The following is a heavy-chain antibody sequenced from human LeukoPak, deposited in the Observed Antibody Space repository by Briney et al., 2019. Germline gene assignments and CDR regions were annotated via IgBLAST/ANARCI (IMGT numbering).Heavy chain of an antibody. D-gene: IGHD2-21*01. J-gene: IGHJ3*02. V-gene: IGHV3-23*01. CDR2: INVSGGST. CDR3: ARADWDAFDI. Sequence: PGGSLRLSCAASGFTFSNYAMSWVRQAPGKGLEWVSGINVSGGSTFYADSVRGRFTISRDNSKNTLYLQMNSLRAEDTAVYYCARADWDAFDIWGQGTMVTVSS. CDR1: GFTFSNYA.